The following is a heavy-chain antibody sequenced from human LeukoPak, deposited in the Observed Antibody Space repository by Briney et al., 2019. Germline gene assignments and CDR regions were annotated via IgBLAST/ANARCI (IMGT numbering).Heavy chain of an antibody. CDR2: IYYSGST. D-gene: IGHD2-2*01. CDR1: GGSVSGGSYY. CDR3: ARVPAARYYYYGMDV. V-gene: IGHV4-61*01. Sequence: SETLSLTCSVSGGSVSGGSYYWSWIRQPPGKGLEWIGYIYYSGSTNYNPSLKSRVTISVDTSKNQFSLKLSSVTAADTAVYYCARVPAARYYYYGMDVWGQGTTVTVSS. J-gene: IGHJ6*02.